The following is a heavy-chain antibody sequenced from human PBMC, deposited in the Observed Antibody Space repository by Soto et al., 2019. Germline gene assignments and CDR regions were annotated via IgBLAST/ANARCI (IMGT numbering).Heavy chain of an antibody. Sequence: PGGSLRLSCAASGFTFSGYAMHWVRQAPGKGLEWVAVISYDGTNKDYADSVKGRFTISRDNSKNTLYLQMNSLRAEDTAVYYCARAFNFHYSGFVGQYWGQGTLVTVSS. V-gene: IGHV3-30-3*01. CDR2: ISYDGTNK. CDR3: ARAFNFHYSGFVGQY. D-gene: IGHD2-15*01. CDR1: GFTFSGYA. J-gene: IGHJ4*02.